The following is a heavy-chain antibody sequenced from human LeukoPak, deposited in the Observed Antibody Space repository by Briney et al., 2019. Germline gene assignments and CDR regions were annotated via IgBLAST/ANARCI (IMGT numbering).Heavy chain of an antibody. D-gene: IGHD5-12*01. CDR3: ASFVSGYDYVAFDY. CDR1: GDSIGSSPYY. CDR2: VYRSGQT. V-gene: IGHV4-39*07. J-gene: IGHJ4*02. Sequence: SETLSLTCTVSGDSIGSSPYYWGWIRQPPGKGLEWIGSVYRSGQTYYNPSLKSRVTISADTSKNQFSLKLNSVTAADTAVYYCASFVSGYDYVAFDYWGQGTLVTVSS.